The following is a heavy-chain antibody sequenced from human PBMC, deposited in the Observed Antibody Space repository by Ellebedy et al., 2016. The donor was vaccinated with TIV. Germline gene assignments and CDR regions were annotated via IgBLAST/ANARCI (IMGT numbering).Heavy chain of an antibody. CDR1: GYTLIELS. V-gene: IGHV1-24*01. Sequence: ASVKVSCKVSGYTLIELSMHWVRQAPGKGREWMGGFDPEDGETIYAQKFQDRVTMTEDTSTDTAYMELSSLVSEDTAVYYCATYRDYWSGSGIFDYWGQGTLVTVSS. CDR2: FDPEDGET. CDR3: ATYRDYWSGSGIFDY. J-gene: IGHJ4*02. D-gene: IGHD3-3*01.